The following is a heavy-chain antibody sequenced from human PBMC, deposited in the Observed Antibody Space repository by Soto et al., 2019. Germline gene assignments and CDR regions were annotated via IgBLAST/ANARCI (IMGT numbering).Heavy chain of an antibody. J-gene: IGHJ5*02. Sequence: SETLSLTCAVSGGSISSGGYSWSWIRQPPGKGLEWIGYIYHSGSTYYNPSLKSRVTISVDTSKNQFSLKLSSVTAADTAVYYCARHFHGSGSYSWFDPWGQGTLVTVSS. CDR2: IYHSGST. CDR3: ARHFHGSGSYSWFDP. CDR1: GGSISSGGYS. V-gene: IGHV4-30-2*01. D-gene: IGHD3-10*01.